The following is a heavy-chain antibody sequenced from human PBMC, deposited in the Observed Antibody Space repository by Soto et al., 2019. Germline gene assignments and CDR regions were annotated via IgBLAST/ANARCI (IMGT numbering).Heavy chain of an antibody. D-gene: IGHD1-26*01. CDR2: VYYSGST. CDR1: GGSVSSYY. Sequence: SEPLSLPCTVSGGSVSSYYWRWIRQPPVKVLEWVAYVYYSGSTNYNPSLGSRVAISVDKSKNQFSLKMTSVTGADTAVYYCARGRSHEWELLVQYFDYWGQGTLVTVSS. CDR3: ARGRSHEWELLVQYFDY. V-gene: IGHV4-59*02. J-gene: IGHJ4*02.